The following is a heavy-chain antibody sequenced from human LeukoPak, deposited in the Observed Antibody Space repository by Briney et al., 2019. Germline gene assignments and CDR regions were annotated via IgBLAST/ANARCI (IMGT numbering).Heavy chain of an antibody. CDR1: GYTFISYG. V-gene: IGHV1-18*01. Sequence: ASVKVSCKASGYTFISYGISWVRQAPGQGLEWMGWISAYNGNTNYARKLQGRVTMTTDTSTSTAYMELRSLRSDDTAVYYCARSGSGDNLGWFDPWGQGTLVTVSS. CDR3: ARSGSGDNLGWFDP. CDR2: ISAYNGNT. J-gene: IGHJ5*02. D-gene: IGHD6-19*01.